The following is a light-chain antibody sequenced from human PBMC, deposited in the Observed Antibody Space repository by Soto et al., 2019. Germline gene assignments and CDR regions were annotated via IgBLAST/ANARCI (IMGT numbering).Light chain of an antibody. CDR3: SSYTSTTTPFV. Sequence: QSALTQPASVSGSPGQSITISCTGASSDVGDYNSVSWYQQHPGKAPKLMIYEVSNRPSGVSNRFSGSKSYNTASLTISGLQAEDEADYYCSSYTSTTTPFVFGTGTKLTVL. V-gene: IGLV2-14*01. CDR1: SSDVGDYNS. CDR2: EVS. J-gene: IGLJ1*01.